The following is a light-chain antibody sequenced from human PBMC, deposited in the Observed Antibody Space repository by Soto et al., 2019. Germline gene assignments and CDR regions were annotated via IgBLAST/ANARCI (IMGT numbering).Light chain of an antibody. V-gene: IGKV3-15*01. CDR1: QSVSSN. Sequence: EIVMTQAPATPPVSPGERATLSCRARQSVSSNLAWYQQKPGQAPRLLIYGASTRATGIPARFSGSGSGTEFTLTISSLQSEDFAVYYCQQYNNWPPTFGQGTKVEIK. CDR2: GAS. CDR3: QQYNNWPPT. J-gene: IGKJ1*01.